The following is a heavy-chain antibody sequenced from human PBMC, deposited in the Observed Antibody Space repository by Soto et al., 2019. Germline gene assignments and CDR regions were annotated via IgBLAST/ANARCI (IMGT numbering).Heavy chain of an antibody. V-gene: IGHV3-48*02. CDR1: GFTFNNYG. Sequence: EVQLVESGGGLVQPGGSLRLSCAASGFTFNNYGMNWVRQAPGKGLEWVSYITSGSTIYYADSVKGRFTISRDNAKNSVYLQMNSLRDEDTAVYHCARRPAAAENWFDPWGQGTLVIVSS. CDR2: ITSGSTI. J-gene: IGHJ5*02. CDR3: ARRPAAAENWFDP. D-gene: IGHD6-13*01.